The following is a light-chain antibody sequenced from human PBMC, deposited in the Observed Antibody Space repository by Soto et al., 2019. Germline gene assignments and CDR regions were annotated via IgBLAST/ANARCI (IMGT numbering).Light chain of an antibody. V-gene: IGLV2-14*01. Sequence: QSALTQPASLSGSPGQSITISCTGTSSDIGAYDYVSWFQQHPGNAPKLMISEVNNRPSGVSHRSSGSKSGNTAYLTISGLQVEDEAEYFRFSFTSTCSHVFGTGTKATVL. CDR3: FSFTSTCSHV. CDR1: SSDIGAYDY. CDR2: EVN. J-gene: IGLJ1*01.